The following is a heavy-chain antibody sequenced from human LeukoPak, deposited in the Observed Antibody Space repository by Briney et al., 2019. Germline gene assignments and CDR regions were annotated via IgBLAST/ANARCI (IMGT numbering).Heavy chain of an antibody. D-gene: IGHD4-23*01. CDR2: INPSGGST. V-gene: IGHV1-46*01. CDR1: GYTFTTYY. CDR3: ARDGETTVITPRYFDY. J-gene: IGHJ4*02. Sequence: ASVRVSCKASGYTFTTYYMHWVRQAPGQGLEWMGIINPSGGSTSYAQKFQGRVTMTRDTSTSTVYMELSSLRSEDTAVYYCARDGETTVITPRYFDYWGQGTLVTVSS.